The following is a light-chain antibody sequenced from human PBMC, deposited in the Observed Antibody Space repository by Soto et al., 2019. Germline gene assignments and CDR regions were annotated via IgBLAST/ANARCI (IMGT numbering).Light chain of an antibody. V-gene: IGKV3-20*01. CDR2: GAS. CDR3: QQYATSPLT. CDR1: QSVAKNY. Sequence: ENVLTQSPDTLSLSPGERGTLSWRASQSVAKNYLAWYQQKPGQAPRLLIYGASSRATGIPDRFSGTGSGTDFTLTISRLEPEDLAVYSCQQYATSPLTFGGGTKVEIK. J-gene: IGKJ4*01.